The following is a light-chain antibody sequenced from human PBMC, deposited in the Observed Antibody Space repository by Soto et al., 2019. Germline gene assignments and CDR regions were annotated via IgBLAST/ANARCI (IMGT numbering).Light chain of an antibody. CDR2: AAS. V-gene: IGKV1-8*01. Sequence: AIRMTQSPSSLSASTGDRVTITCRASQGISSYLAWYQQKPGNAPNLLIYAASTLQSGVPSRFSGSGSGTDFTLTITCLQSEDFATYYCQQYYSYPRTFGQGTKVEIK. J-gene: IGKJ1*01. CDR1: QGISSY. CDR3: QQYYSYPRT.